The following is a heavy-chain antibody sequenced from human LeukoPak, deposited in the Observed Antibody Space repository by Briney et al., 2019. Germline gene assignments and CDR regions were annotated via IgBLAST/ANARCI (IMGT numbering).Heavy chain of an antibody. J-gene: IGHJ6*03. CDR1: GGSFSGYY. CDR3: ARGGLRYFDWLSGGGYYYYYMDV. D-gene: IGHD3-9*01. Sequence: SETLSLTCAVYGGSFSGYYWSWIRQPPGKGLEWIGEINHSGSTNYNPSLKSRVTISVDTSKNQFSLKLSSVTAADTAVYYCARGGLRYFDWLSGGGYYYYYMDVWGKGTTVTVPS. CDR2: INHSGST. V-gene: IGHV4-34*01.